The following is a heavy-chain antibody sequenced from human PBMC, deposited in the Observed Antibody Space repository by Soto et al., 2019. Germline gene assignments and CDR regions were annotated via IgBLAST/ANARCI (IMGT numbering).Heavy chain of an antibody. CDR3: AREVWGGLDYWYFDL. CDR2: ISSSSSTI. V-gene: IGHV3-48*04. Sequence: GGSLRLSCAASGFTFSSYSMNWVRQAPGKGLEWVSYISSSSSTIYYADSVKGRFTISRDNAKNSLYLQMNSLRAEDTAVYYCAREVWGGLDYWYFDLWGRGTLVTVSS. D-gene: IGHD3-10*01. CDR1: GFTFSSYS. J-gene: IGHJ2*01.